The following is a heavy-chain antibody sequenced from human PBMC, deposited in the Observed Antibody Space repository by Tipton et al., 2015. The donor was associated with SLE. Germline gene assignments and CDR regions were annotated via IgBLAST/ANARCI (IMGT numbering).Heavy chain of an antibody. Sequence: LRLSCTVSGGSISSSSYYWGWIRQPPGKGLEWIGSIYYSGSTYYNPSLKSRVTISVDTSKNQFNLKLRSVTVVDTAMYYCAREHISSLRDAFEVWGQGTMVTVS. CDR2: IYYSGST. V-gene: IGHV4-39*06. CDR3: AREHISSLRDAFEV. CDR1: GGSISSSSYY. D-gene: IGHD2-15*01. J-gene: IGHJ3*01.